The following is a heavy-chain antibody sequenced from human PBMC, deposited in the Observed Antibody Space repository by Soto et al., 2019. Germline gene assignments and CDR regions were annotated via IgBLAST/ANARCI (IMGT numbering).Heavy chain of an antibody. CDR3: ERHDYYHRPFAI. Sequence: PSETLSLTCRVSGGSVGTGAYYWSWIRQPPGKGLEWIGYTLYSGSPNYNPSLQSLQSRVTISVDTSRNQFSLRLTSVTAADTALYYCERHDYYHRPFAISGQRTLVTVSS. V-gene: IGHV4-61*08. CDR1: GGSVGTGAYY. CDR2: TLYSGSP. D-gene: IGHD1-26*01. J-gene: IGHJ3*02.